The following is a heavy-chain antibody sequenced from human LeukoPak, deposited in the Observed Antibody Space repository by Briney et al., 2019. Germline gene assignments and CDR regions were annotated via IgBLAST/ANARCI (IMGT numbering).Heavy chain of an antibody. CDR2: ISAYNGNT. CDR3: ARDRRAVAGTRWFDP. Sequence: ASVKVSCKASGYTFTSYGISWVRQAPGQGLEWMGWISAYNGNTNYAQKLQGRVTMTTDTSTSTAYMELRSLRSEDTAVYYCARDRRAVAGTRWFDPWGQGTLVTVSS. J-gene: IGHJ5*02. V-gene: IGHV1-18*01. D-gene: IGHD6-19*01. CDR1: GYTFTSYG.